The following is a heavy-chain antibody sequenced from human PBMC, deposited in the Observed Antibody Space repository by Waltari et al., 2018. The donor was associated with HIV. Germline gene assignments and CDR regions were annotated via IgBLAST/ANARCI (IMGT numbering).Heavy chain of an antibody. J-gene: IGHJ6*02. CDR2: INPNSGNT. V-gene: IGHV1-8*01. D-gene: IGHD2-2*01. Sequence: QVQLVQSGAEVKKPGASVKVSCKASGYTFTSYDINWVTQATGQGLEWMGWINPNSGNTGYAQKFQGRVTMTRNTSISTAYMELSSLRSEDTAVYYCARLGYCSSTSCYYYYYYGMDVWGQGTTVTVSS. CDR1: GYTFTSYD. CDR3: ARLGYCSSTSCYYYYYYGMDV.